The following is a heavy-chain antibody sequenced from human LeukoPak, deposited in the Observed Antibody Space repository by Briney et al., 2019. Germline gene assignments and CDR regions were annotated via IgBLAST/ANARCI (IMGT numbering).Heavy chain of an antibody. V-gene: IGHV3-9*03. CDR3: AQDITPDWGSIGGPFDY. CDR1: GLTYDDYA. Sequence: PGGPLRLSCAPSGLTYDDYAILWVHQAPRKGLEWVSRMSWNSCRVGYADSVKGRFTISRDNATNSLYLQMNSLRAEDMALYYCAQDITPDWGSIGGPFDYWGQGTLVTVSS. CDR2: MSWNSCRV. J-gene: IGHJ4*02. D-gene: IGHD7-27*01.